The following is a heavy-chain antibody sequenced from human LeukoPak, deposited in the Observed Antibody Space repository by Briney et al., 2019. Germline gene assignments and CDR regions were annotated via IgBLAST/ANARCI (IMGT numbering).Heavy chain of an antibody. J-gene: IGHJ4*02. CDR2: IYHSGST. CDR3: AREDWRIAAIDY. Sequence: SETLSLTCTVSGGSISSSNWWSWIRQPPGKGLEWIGEIYHSGSTNYNPSLKSRVTISVDKSKTQLSLKLSSVTAADTAVYYCAREDWRIAAIDYWGQGTLVTVSS. V-gene: IGHV4-4*02. CDR1: GGSISSSNW. D-gene: IGHD6-6*01.